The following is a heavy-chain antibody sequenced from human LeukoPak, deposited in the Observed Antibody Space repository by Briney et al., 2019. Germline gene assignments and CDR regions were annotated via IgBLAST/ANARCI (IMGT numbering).Heavy chain of an antibody. D-gene: IGHD3-9*01. CDR3: ARGGYDSEILHPFDY. CDR2: ISGSGGST. CDR1: GFTFSSYA. V-gene: IGHV3-23*01. J-gene: IGHJ4*02. Sequence: GGSLRLSCAASGFTFSSYAMSWVRQAPGKGLEWVSAISGSGGSTYYADSVKGRFTISRDNSKNTLYLQMNSLRAEDTAVYYCARGGYDSEILHPFDYWGQGTLVTVSS.